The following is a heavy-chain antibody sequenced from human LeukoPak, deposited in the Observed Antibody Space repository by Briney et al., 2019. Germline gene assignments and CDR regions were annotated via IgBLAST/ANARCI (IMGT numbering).Heavy chain of an antibody. CDR2: IYHSGTT. CDR3: ARAPYDSSGNYHDDY. Sequence: PSETLSLTCTVSGYSISSGYYWGWIRQPPGKGLEWIGSIYHSGTTYYNPSLKSRVTISVDTSKNQFSLKLSSVTAADTAVYYCARAPYDSSGNYHDDYWGQGTLVTVSS. J-gene: IGHJ4*02. V-gene: IGHV4-38-2*02. D-gene: IGHD3-22*01. CDR1: GYSISSGYY.